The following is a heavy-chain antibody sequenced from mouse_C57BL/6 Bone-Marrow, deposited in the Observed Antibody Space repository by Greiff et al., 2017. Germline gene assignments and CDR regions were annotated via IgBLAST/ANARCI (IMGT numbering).Heavy chain of an antibody. V-gene: IGHV2-9*01. CDR3: VKRLWRGGYAMDY. Sequence: VKLVESGPGLVAPSQSLPITCTVSGFSLTSYGVYWVRPPPGKGLVWLGVICGGGSTNYNSALMSRLSISKDNSKRQVFLKMSSLQTDDTSIYYCVKRLWRGGYAMDYWGQGTSGTVSS. CDR2: ICGGGST. CDR1: GFSLTSYG. D-gene: IGHD1-1*02. J-gene: IGHJ4*01.